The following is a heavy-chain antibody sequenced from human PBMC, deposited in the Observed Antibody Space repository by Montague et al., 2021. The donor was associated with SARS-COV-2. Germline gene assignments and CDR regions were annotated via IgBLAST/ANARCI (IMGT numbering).Heavy chain of an antibody. CDR1: GGSISSGGYY. J-gene: IGHJ4*02. V-gene: IGHV4-61*08. CDR2: IYYSGST. D-gene: IGHD3-16*01. Sequence: SETLSLTCTVSGGSISSGGYYWSWIRQPPGKGLEWIGCIYYSGSTNYNPSLKSRVTISVDTSKNQFSLKLSSVTAADTAVYYCARDRGGGLGGVITAYYFDYWGQGTLVTVSS. CDR3: ARDRGGGLGGVITAYYFDY.